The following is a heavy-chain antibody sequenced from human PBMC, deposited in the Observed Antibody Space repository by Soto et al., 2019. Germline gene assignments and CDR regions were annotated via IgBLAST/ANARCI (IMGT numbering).Heavy chain of an antibody. Sequence: PADTLSLTCAVYGGSFSGYYWSGIRQPPGKGLEWIGEINHSGSTNYNPSLKSRVTISVDTSKNQFSLKLSSVTAADTAVYYCACFYYDSSGYYSGDYWGQGTLVTVSS. D-gene: IGHD3-22*01. CDR2: INHSGST. CDR3: ACFYYDSSGYYSGDY. J-gene: IGHJ4*02. CDR1: GGSFSGYY. V-gene: IGHV4-34*01.